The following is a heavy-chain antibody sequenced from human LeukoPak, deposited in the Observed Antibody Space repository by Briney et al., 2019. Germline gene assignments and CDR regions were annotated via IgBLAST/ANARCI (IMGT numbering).Heavy chain of an antibody. CDR1: GFTFSSYW. Sequence: PGGSLRLSCAASGFTFSSYWMSWVRQAPGKGLEWVANIKQDGSEKYYVDSVKGRFTISRDNAKNSLYLQMNSLRAEDTAVYYCARAGFVYRSGWYKYFDYWGQGTLVTVSS. D-gene: IGHD6-19*01. CDR3: ARAGFVYRSGWYKYFDY. V-gene: IGHV3-7*01. J-gene: IGHJ4*02. CDR2: IKQDGSEK.